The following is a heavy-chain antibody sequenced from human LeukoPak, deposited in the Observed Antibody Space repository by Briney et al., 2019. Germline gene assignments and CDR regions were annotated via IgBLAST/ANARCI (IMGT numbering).Heavy chain of an antibody. D-gene: IGHD2-21*02. CDR2: VYYSGSA. CDR1: GDSVTTYY. J-gene: IGHJ3*02. CDR3: AREWSREAYCGGDCYFAFDI. V-gene: IGHV4-59*02. Sequence: PSETLSLTCTVSGDSVTTYYWSWIRQPPGKGLEWLGYVYYSGSATYNPSLKSRVTISVGTSKNQFSLRLSSVTAADTAVYYCAREWSREAYCGGDCYFAFDIWGQGTMVTVSS.